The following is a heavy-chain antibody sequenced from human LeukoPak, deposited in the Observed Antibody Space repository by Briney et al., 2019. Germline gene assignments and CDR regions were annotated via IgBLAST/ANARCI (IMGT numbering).Heavy chain of an antibody. CDR1: GGSISSYY. J-gene: IGHJ4*02. CDR2: MYNSGIT. CDR3: ATHGDIRRGWYFDY. V-gene: IGHV4-59*08. D-gene: IGHD6-19*01. Sequence: SETLSLTCTASGGSISSYYRSWIRQPPGKGLEWIGYMYNSGITNYNPSLRSRVTISVDTSKNQFSLRLRSVTAADTAVYYCATHGDIRRGWYFDYWGQGTLVTVSS.